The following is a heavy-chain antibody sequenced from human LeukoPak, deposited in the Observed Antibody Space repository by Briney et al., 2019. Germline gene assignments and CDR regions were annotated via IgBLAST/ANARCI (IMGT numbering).Heavy chain of an antibody. V-gene: IGHV4-30-2*01. J-gene: IGHJ3*02. CDR1: GGSISSGGYS. CDR2: IYHSGST. D-gene: IGHD5-12*01. Sequence: SQTLSLTCAVSGGSISSGGYSWSWIRQPPGKSLEWIGYIYHSGSTYYNPSLKSRVTISVDRSKNQFSLKLSSVTAADTAVYYCARSYEGGAFDIWGQGTMVTVSS. CDR3: ARSYEGGAFDI.